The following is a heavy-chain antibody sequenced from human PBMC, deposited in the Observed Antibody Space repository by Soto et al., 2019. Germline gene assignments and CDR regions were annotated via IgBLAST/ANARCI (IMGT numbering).Heavy chain of an antibody. CDR1: GGSFSGYY. Sequence: KPSETLSLTCAVYGGSFSGYYWSWIRQPPGKGLEWIGEINHSGSTNYNPSLKSRVTISVDTSKNQFSLKLSSVTAADTAVYYCARSGEQQLVRYYYYGMDVWGQGTTVTVSS. CDR3: ARSGEQQLVRYYYYGMDV. J-gene: IGHJ6*02. CDR2: INHSGST. V-gene: IGHV4-34*01. D-gene: IGHD6-13*01.